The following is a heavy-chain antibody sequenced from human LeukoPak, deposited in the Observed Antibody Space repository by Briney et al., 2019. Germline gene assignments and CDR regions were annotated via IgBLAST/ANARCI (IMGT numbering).Heavy chain of an antibody. V-gene: IGHV3-33*01. CDR1: GFSVSSFG. CDR2: MWYDGDNQ. CDR3: ARDLGFTGSYREEY. J-gene: IGHJ4*02. Sequence: GGSLRLSCAASGFSVSSFGMHWVRQAPGKGLEWVAVMWYDGDNQCYADSVKGRFTISRDDSENTVSLQMDSLRVEDTAVYYCARDLGFTGSYREEYWGQGTLVTVSS. D-gene: IGHD1-26*01.